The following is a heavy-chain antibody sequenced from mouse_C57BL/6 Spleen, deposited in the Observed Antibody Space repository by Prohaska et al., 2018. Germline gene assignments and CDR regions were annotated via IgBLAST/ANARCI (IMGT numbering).Heavy chain of an antibody. CDR1: GYAFSSYW. D-gene: IGHD1-1*01. V-gene: IGHV1-80*01. Sequence: ISCKASGYAFSSYWMNWVKQRPGKGLEWIGQIYPGDGGTNYNGKFKGKATLTADKSTSTAYMRLSSLNYEDSAVYFCASELRGFAYWGQGTLVTVSA. J-gene: IGHJ3*01. CDR2: IYPGDGGT. CDR3: ASELRGFAY.